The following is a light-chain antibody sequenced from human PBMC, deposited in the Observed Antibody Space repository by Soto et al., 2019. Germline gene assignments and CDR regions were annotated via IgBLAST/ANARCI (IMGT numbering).Light chain of an antibody. V-gene: IGKV3-20*01. CDR2: GAS. CDR3: QQYGSSPTWT. Sequence: EIGLTQSPGTLSLSPGERATLSCRASQSVSSSYLARYQQKPGQAPRLLIYGASSRATGIPDRFSGSGSGTDFTLTISRLEPEDFAVYYCQQYGSSPTWTFGQGTKVDIK. J-gene: IGKJ1*01. CDR1: QSVSSSY.